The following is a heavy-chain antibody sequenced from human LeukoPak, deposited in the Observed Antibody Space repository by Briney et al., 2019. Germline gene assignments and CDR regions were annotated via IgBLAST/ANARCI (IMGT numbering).Heavy chain of an antibody. CDR2: IKSKSDGGIT. CDR3: TTDSSHSTWLVVPPDY. V-gene: IGHV3-15*01. J-gene: IGHJ4*02. D-gene: IGHD2-2*01. CDR1: GFTFSSYS. Sequence: PGGSLRLSCAASGFTFSSYSMNWVRQAPGKGLEWVGRIKSKSDGGITDYAAPVKGRFTISRDDSKDTLHLQMNSLKTEDTAVYYCTTDSSHSTWLVVPPDYWGQGTLVTVSS.